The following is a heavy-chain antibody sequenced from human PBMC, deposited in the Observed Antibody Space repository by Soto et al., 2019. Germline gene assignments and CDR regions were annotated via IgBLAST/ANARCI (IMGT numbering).Heavy chain of an antibody. V-gene: IGHV1-3*01. J-gene: IGHJ6*02. CDR3: ARGPEYYYDSSGYYGLNYGMGA. CDR2: INAGNGNT. D-gene: IGHD3-22*01. CDR1: GYTFTNYA. Sequence: ASVKVSCKASGYTFTNYAMHWVRQAPGQRLEWMGWINAGNGNTKYSQKFQGRVTITRDTSASTAYMELSSLRSEDTAVYYCARGPEYYYDSSGYYGLNYGMGAWGQGTTVTVSS.